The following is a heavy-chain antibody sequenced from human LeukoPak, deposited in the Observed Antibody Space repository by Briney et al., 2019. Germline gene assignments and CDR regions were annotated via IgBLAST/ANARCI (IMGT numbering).Heavy chain of an antibody. CDR3: ARDWPSITMVRGVIITSTGFDP. D-gene: IGHD3-10*01. CDR2: IYTSGST. Sequence: SETLSLTCTVSGGSISSYYWSWIRQPAGKGLEWIGRIYTSGSTNYNPSLKGRVTMSVDTSKNQFSLKLSSVTAADTAVYYCARDWPSITMVRGVIITSTGFDPWGQGTLVTVSS. CDR1: GGSISSYY. V-gene: IGHV4-4*07. J-gene: IGHJ5*02.